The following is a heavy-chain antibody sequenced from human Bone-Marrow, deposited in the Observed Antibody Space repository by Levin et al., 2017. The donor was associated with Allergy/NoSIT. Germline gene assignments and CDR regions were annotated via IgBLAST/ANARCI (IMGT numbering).Heavy chain of an antibody. J-gene: IGHJ4*02. D-gene: IGHD3-3*01. CDR3: AGGGVRNGRFDN. CDR1: GFGFSGYW. CDR2: INVDESEK. V-gene: IGHV3-7*04. Sequence: GGSLRLSCAASGFGFSGYWMSWVRQGPGKGLEWVANINVDESEKYYVDSVKGRFTISRDNAKNSLYLQMNSLRAEDTAVYCCAGGGVRNGRFDNWGQGTLVAVSS.